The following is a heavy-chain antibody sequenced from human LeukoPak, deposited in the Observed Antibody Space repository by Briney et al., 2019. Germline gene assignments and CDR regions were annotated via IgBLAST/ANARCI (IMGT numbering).Heavy chain of an antibody. Sequence: GGSLRLSCAASGFTFNNYVMNWVRQAPGKGLEWVSAISGSGGSTYYPDSLKGRFTISRDNSKNTLFLQMNSLRAEDTAVYYCAKSVRPYYYDMDVWGQGTTVTVSS. CDR2: ISGSGGST. V-gene: IGHV3-23*01. CDR1: GFTFNNYV. J-gene: IGHJ6*02. D-gene: IGHD6-6*01. CDR3: AKSVRPYYYDMDV.